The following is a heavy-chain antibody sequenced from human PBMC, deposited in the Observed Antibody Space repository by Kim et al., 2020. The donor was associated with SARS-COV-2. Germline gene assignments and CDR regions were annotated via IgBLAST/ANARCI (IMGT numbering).Heavy chain of an antibody. Sequence: TKYSQKLQGRVRFTRDTSASTAYMELSSLRSEDTAVYYCARVEVSGWDYYWGQGTLVSVSS. CDR3: ARVEVSGWDYY. J-gene: IGHJ4*02. CDR2: T. V-gene: IGHV1-3*01. D-gene: IGHD6-19*01.